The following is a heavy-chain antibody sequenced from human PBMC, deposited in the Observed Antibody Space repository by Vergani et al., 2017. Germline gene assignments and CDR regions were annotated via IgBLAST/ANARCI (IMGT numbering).Heavy chain of an antibody. V-gene: IGHV3-23*04. Sequence: EVQLVESGGGLVKRGGSLRLSCAASGFSFNTQAVTWVRQAPGKGLEWVSAVSGSGTDKYYADSMKGRFSISRDNPKNTLFLQMDSLRAEDTAVYYCAKLRDPIVVVPTTIFFEPFNIWGQGTMVTVSS. D-gene: IGHD2-15*01. CDR2: VSGSGTDK. J-gene: IGHJ3*02. CDR1: GFSFNTQA. CDR3: AKLRDPIVVVPTTIFFEPFNI.